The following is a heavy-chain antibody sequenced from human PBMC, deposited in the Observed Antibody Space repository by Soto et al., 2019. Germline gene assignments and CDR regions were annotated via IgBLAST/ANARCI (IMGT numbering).Heavy chain of an antibody. CDR2: IYYSGST. V-gene: IGHV4-39*01. Sequence: QLQLQESGPGLVKPSETLSLTCTVSGGSISSSSYYWGWIRQPPGKGLEWIGSIYYSGSTYYNPSLKSRVTRSVDTSKNQFSLKLSSVTAADTAVYYCARMAAASRPKGWFDPWGQGTLVTVSS. CDR1: GGSISSSSYY. J-gene: IGHJ5*02. D-gene: IGHD6-13*01. CDR3: ARMAAASRPKGWFDP.